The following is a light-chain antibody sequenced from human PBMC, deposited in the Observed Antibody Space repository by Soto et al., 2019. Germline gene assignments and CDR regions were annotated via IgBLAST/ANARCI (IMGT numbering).Light chain of an antibody. CDR3: LQHNTYPLT. CDR1: QDIRSD. J-gene: IGKJ4*01. V-gene: IGKV1-17*01. Sequence: DIQMTQSPSSLSASVGDRVTITCRASQDIRSDLGWYQQKPGKAPKRLIYAASSLQSGVPSRFSGSGSGTEFTLTISSLQPEDFATYYCLQHNTYPLTFGGGTKAEVK. CDR2: AAS.